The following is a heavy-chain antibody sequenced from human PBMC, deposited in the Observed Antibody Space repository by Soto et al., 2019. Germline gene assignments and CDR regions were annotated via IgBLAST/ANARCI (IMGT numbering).Heavy chain of an antibody. Sequence: QVQLVQSGAEVKKPGSSVKVSCKASGGTFSSYAISWVRQAPGQGLEWMGGIIPIFGTANYAQKFQGRVTITADKSTSTTYMELSGLRSDDTAVYYCARVGGTDIVVVPAEFDYWGQGTLVTVSS. CDR3: ARVGGTDIVVVPAEFDY. CDR2: IIPIFGTA. D-gene: IGHD2-2*01. CDR1: GGTFSSYA. V-gene: IGHV1-69*06. J-gene: IGHJ4*02.